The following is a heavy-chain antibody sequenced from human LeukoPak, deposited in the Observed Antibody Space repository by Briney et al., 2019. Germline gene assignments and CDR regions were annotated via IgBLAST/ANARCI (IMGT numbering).Heavy chain of an antibody. J-gene: IGHJ6*03. CDR3: VRSLGYYYYYMDV. V-gene: IGHV2-70*11. CDR2: IDWDDDK. Sequence: SGPALVKPTQTLTLTCTFSGFSLSTDGMCVSWIRQPPGKALEWLARIDWDDDKYYSTSLKTRLTISKDASKNQVVLTMTNMDPVDTATYFCVRSLGYYYYYMDVWGKGTTVTVSS. CDR1: GFSLSTDGMC.